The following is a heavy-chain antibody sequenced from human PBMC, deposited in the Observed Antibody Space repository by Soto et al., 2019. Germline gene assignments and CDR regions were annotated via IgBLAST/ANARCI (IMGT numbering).Heavy chain of an antibody. CDR2: IIPIFGTA. J-gene: IGHJ5*02. D-gene: IGHD2-2*01. CDR3: ARSPSYCSSTSCYLVYDP. V-gene: IGHV1-69*13. Sequence: SVKVSCKASGGTFSSYAISWVRQAPGQGLEWMGGIIPIFGTANYAQKFQGRVTITADESTSTAYMELSSLRSEDTAVYYCARSPSYCSSTSCYLVYDPWGQGTLVTVSS. CDR1: GGTFSSYA.